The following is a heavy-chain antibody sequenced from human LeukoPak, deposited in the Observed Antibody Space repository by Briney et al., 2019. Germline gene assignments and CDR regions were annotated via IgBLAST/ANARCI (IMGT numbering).Heavy chain of an antibody. CDR3: ARLDV. CDR1: GGSISDHY. Sequence: NPSETLSLTCTVSGGSISDHYWNWIRQPPGKGLEWIRHMYHSGSTNYNPSLKSRVTISIDTSKNQFSLKLSSVTAADTAVYYCARLDVWGQGTTVTVSS. V-gene: IGHV4-59*11. CDR2: MYHSGST. J-gene: IGHJ6*02.